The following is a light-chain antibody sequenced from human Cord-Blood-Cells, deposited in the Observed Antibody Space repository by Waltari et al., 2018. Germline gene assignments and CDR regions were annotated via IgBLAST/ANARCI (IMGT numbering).Light chain of an antibody. Sequence: SSELTQDPAVSVALGQTVRITCQGDSLRSYYASWYQQKPGQAPVLVIYGKNNRPSGIPDRFSGSSSGNTASLTITGAQAEDEADYYCNSRDSSGNHLYVFVTGTKVTVL. J-gene: IGLJ1*01. CDR1: SLRSYY. V-gene: IGLV3-19*01. CDR2: GKN. CDR3: NSRDSSGNHLYV.